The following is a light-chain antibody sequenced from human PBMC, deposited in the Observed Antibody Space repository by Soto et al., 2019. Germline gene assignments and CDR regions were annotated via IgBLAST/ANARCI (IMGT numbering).Light chain of an antibody. CDR2: EVN. CDR1: SSDVGGYNY. V-gene: IGLV2-8*01. CDR3: GSYAGSIDFV. J-gene: IGLJ7*01. Sequence: QSVLTQPPSASGSPGQSVTISCTGTSSDVGGYNYVSWYQQRPGKAPKLMIYEVNKRPSGVPDRFSGSKSGNTASLTVSGLQAEEEADYYCGSYAGSIDFVFGTGTQLTVL.